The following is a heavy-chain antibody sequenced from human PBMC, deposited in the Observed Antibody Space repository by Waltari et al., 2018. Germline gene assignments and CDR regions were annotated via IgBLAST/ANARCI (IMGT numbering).Heavy chain of an antibody. J-gene: IGHJ4*02. Sequence: QVHLQESGPGLVKPSETLSLTCNVSGVSVSSGSYYWSWIRQPPGKGLEWIGYIYYSGSTNYNPVLKSRVTISVDTSKNQFSLKLTSVTAADKAVYYCARGSRGYSYGWGQGTLVTVSS. CDR2: IYYSGST. D-gene: IGHD5-18*01. CDR1: GVSVSSGSYY. V-gene: IGHV4-61*01. CDR3: ARGSRGYSYG.